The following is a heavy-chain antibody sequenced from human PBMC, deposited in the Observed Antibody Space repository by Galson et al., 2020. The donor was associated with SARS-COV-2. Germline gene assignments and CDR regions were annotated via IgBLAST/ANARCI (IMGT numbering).Heavy chain of an antibody. J-gene: IGHJ4*02. D-gene: IGHD6-13*01. Sequence: QLGESLKISCAASGFTFDDYAMHWVRQAPGKGLEWVSGISWNSGSIGYADSVKGRFTISRDNAKNSLYLQMNSLRAEDTALYYCAKGSEQQLVPYFDYWGQGTLVTVSS. CDR1: GFTFDDYA. CDR2: ISWNSGSI. CDR3: AKGSEQQLVPYFDY. V-gene: IGHV3-9*01.